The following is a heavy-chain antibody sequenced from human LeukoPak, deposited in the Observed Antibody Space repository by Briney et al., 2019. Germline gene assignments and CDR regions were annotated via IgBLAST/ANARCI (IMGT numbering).Heavy chain of an antibody. CDR1: GGTFSSYA. CDR3: ARDRGYDGSTYNY. D-gene: IGHD5-12*01. Sequence: ASVKVSCKASGGTFSSYAISWVRQAPGQGLEWMGRIIPILGIANYAQKFQGRVTVTADKSTSTAYMELSSLRSEDTAVYYCARDRGYDGSTYNYWGQGTLVTVSS. J-gene: IGHJ4*02. V-gene: IGHV1-69*04. CDR2: IIPILGIA.